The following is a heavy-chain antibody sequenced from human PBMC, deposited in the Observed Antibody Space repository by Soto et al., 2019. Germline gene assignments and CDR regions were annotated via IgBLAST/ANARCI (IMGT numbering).Heavy chain of an antibody. CDR3: ARRDTSGFLRYFDN. J-gene: IGHJ4*03. V-gene: IGHV1-69*06. D-gene: IGHD3-3*01. CDR2: IVPNVGTV. CDR1: GGTLSSFINYP. Sequence: ASVKVSCKASGGTLSSFINYPINWVRQAPGQGLEWMGGIVPNVGTVNYAQKFQGRVTVTADKSTGTAYMELSSLRSEDTALYYCARRDTSGFLRYFDNWGQGTLVTVSS.